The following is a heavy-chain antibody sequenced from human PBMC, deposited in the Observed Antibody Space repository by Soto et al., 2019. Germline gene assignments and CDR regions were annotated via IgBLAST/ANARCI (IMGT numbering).Heavy chain of an antibody. CDR1: GFTFSSYA. V-gene: IGHV3-23*01. CDR3: AKDPEGIAAAPWDYYYGMDV. Sequence: GGSLRLSCAASGFTFSSYAMSWVRQAPGKGLEWVSAISGSGGSTYYADSVKGRFTISRDNSKNTLYLQMNSLRAEDTAVYYCAKDPEGIAAAPWDYYYGMDVWGQGTTVTVSS. J-gene: IGHJ6*02. CDR2: ISGSGGST. D-gene: IGHD6-13*01.